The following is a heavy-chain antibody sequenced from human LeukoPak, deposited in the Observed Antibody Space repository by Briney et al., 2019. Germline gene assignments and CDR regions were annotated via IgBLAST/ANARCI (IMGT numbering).Heavy chain of an antibody. CDR2: VYHSGST. J-gene: IGHJ4*02. Sequence: KSSETLSLTCTVSGDSISSSSYYWGWIRQPPGKGLEWIGEVYHSGSTNYYPSLKSRVTISIDKSKNQFSLKLNSVTAADTAVYYCARLSLKVLEWSPIKGKETPYFDYWDQGTLVTVSS. CDR1: GDSISSSSYY. CDR3: ARLSLKVLEWSPIKGKETPYFDY. V-gene: IGHV4-39*07. D-gene: IGHD3-3*01.